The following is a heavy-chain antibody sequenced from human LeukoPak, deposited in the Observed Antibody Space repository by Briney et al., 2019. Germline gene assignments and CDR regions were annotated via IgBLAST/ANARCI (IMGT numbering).Heavy chain of an antibody. CDR3: AKVNLEGWGDAFDI. CDR1: RFSFSSYW. V-gene: IGHV3-7*03. Sequence: GGSLRLSCAASRFSFSSYWMSWVRQAPGKGLEWVANINQDGSGKYYVDSVKGRFTISRDNAKNSLYLQMNSLRAEDTAVYYCAKVNLEGWGDAFDIWGQGTMVTVSS. CDR2: INQDGSGK. D-gene: IGHD7-27*01. J-gene: IGHJ3*02.